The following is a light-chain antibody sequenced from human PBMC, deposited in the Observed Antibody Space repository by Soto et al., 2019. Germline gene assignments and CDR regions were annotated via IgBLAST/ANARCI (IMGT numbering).Light chain of an antibody. CDR1: SSNIGSNT. CDR2: SNV. V-gene: IGLV1-44*01. CDR3: AAWDDSLSGWL. Sequence: QSVLTQPPSASGTLGQRVTISCSGGSSNIGSNTVNWYQHVPGAAPRLLIYSNVQRPSGVPDRFSGFKSGTSASLAISGLQSDDEADYYCAAWDDSLSGWLFAGGTKLTVL. J-gene: IGLJ3*02.